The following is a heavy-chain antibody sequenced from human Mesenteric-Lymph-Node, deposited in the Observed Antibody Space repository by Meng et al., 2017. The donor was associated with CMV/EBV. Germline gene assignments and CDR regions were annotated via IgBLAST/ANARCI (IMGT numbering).Heavy chain of an antibody. V-gene: IGHV3-30*02. CDR2: IRNDGSSK. CDR1: GFTFSSYG. CDR3: AKDISGSLNYFDY. J-gene: IGHJ4*02. Sequence: GGSLRLSCAASGFTFSSYGMRWVRQAPGKGLEWVAFIRNDGSSKYYADSVKGRFTISRDNSKNTLYLQMNSLRAEDTAVYYCAKDISGSLNYFDYWGQGTLVTVSS. D-gene: IGHD1-26*01.